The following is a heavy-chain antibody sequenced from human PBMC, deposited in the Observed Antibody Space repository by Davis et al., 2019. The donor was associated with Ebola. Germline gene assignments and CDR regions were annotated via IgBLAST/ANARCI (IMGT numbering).Heavy chain of an antibody. CDR3: AKDVGDY. CDR2: ISYDGSNK. CDR1: GFTFSSYE. V-gene: IGHV3-30*18. Sequence: GESLKISCAVSGFTFSSYEMNWVRQAPGKALAWVAVISYDGSNKYYADSVKGRFTISRDNSKNTLYLQMNSLRAEDTAVYYCAKDVGDYWGQGTLVTVSS. D-gene: IGHD1-26*01. J-gene: IGHJ4*02.